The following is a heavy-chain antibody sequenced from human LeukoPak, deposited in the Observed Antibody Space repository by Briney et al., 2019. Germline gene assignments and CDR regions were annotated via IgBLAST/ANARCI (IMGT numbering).Heavy chain of an antibody. J-gene: IGHJ4*02. V-gene: IGHV3-48*01. CDR3: ARDNSGGFDY. CDR2: ISRSGSTI. D-gene: IGHD1-1*01. Sequence: GGSLRLSCAASGFTFSNYDMNWVRQAPGKGLEWVSYISRSGSTIYYADSVKGRVTISRDNAKNSLYLQMDSLRAEDTAMYYCARDNSGGFDYWGQGTLVTVSS. CDR1: GFTFSNYD.